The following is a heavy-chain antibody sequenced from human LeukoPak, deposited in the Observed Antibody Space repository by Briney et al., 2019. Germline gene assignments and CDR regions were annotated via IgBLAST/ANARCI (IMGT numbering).Heavy chain of an antibody. Sequence: KTGGSLRLSCAASGFTFSNYDMHWVRQAPGKGLEWVSATTSSSTYIYYADSMKGRFTISRDNAENSLYLQMHSLRAEDTAVYFCARGEEKATITGLDSWGQGTLVTVSS. CDR1: GFTFSNYD. V-gene: IGHV3-21*01. J-gene: IGHJ4*02. D-gene: IGHD5-24*01. CDR3: ARGEEKATITGLDS. CDR2: TTSSSTYI.